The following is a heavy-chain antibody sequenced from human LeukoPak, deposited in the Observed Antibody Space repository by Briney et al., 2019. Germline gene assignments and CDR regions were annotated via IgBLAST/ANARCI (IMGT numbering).Heavy chain of an antibody. D-gene: IGHD3-3*01. CDR3: ARNHDFWRYYFDY. CDR1: GFTFSSYW. Sequence: PGGSLRLSCAASGFTFSSYWMSWVRQAPGKGLEWVANIKQDGSEKYYVDSVKGRFTISRDNAKNSLYLRMNSLRAEDTAVYYCARNHDFWRYYFDYWGQGTLVTVSS. CDR2: IKQDGSEK. V-gene: IGHV3-7*01. J-gene: IGHJ4*02.